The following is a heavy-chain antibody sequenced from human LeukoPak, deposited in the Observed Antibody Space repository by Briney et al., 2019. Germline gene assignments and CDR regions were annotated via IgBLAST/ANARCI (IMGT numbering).Heavy chain of an antibody. D-gene: IGHD3-22*01. Sequence: SETLSLTCTVSGGSLSSGSYYWSWLRQPAGKGLEWIGRIYTSGSTNYNPSLKSRVTISVDTSKNQFSLKLSSVTAADTAVYYCARVSPHYYDSSGPNDAFDIWGQGTMVTVSS. J-gene: IGHJ3*02. CDR1: GGSLSSGSYY. V-gene: IGHV4-61*02. CDR2: IYTSGST. CDR3: ARVSPHYYDSSGPNDAFDI.